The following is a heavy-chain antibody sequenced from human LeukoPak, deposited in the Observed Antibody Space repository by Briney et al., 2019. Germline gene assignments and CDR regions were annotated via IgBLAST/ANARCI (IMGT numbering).Heavy chain of an antibody. D-gene: IGHD6-13*01. V-gene: IGHV3-66*01. CDR2: IFSGGNT. CDR3: ATNLSGAATGTGYFQH. Sequence: AGGSLRLSCAASGFTVSSNYLSWVRQAPGKGLEWVSVIFSGGNTYYADSVKGRFTISRDNSQNTLYLQMNSLRAEDTAVYYCATNLSGAATGTGYFQHWGQGTLVTVSS. CDR1: GFTVSSNY. J-gene: IGHJ1*01.